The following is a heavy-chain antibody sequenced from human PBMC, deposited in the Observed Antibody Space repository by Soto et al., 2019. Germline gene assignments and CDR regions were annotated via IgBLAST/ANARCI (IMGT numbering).Heavy chain of an antibody. CDR3: SKDPPQLLVHFDY. D-gene: IGHD2-15*01. V-gene: IGHV3-48*01. CDR2: ISSSSSTI. J-gene: IGHJ4*02. Sequence: GGSLRLSCAASGFTFSSYSMNWVRQAPGKGLEWVSYISSSSSTIYYADSVKGRFTISRDNAKNSLYLQMNSLRAEDTAVYYCSKDPPQLLVHFDYWREGTQVTV. CDR1: GFTFSSYS.